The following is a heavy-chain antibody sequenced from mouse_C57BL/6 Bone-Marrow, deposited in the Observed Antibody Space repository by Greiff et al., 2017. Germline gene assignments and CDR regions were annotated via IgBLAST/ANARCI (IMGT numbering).Heavy chain of an antibody. D-gene: IGHD1-1*01. CDR1: GFNIKDDY. CDR3: TTWITTVVALDY. Sequence: VQLQQSGAELVRPGASVKLSCTASGFNIKDDYMHWVKQRPEQGLEWIGWIDPENGDTEYASKFQGKATITADTSSNTAYLQLSSLTSEDTAVYYCTTWITTVVALDYWGQGTTLTVSS. V-gene: IGHV14-4*01. CDR2: IDPENGDT. J-gene: IGHJ2*01.